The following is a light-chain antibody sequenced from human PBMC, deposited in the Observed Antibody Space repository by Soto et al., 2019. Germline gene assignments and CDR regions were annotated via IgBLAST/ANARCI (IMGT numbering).Light chain of an antibody. CDR2: DAS. V-gene: IGKV3-11*01. CDR1: QSVSSN. CDR3: QQRSNWPPT. Sequence: EIVLIQSPATLSLSPGERATLSCRASQSVSSNLAWYQQNPGQAPRLLIFDASNRATGIPARFSGSGSGTDFILTISSLEPEDFAVYFCQQRSNWPPTFGQGTRLEIK. J-gene: IGKJ5*01.